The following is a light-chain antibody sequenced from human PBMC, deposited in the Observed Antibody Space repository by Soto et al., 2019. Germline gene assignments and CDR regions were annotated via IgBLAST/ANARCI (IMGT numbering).Light chain of an antibody. CDR2: ASS. CDR1: QSISTC. CDR3: QQYHTFSIA. V-gene: IGKV1-5*01. Sequence: DIPLTQSAATLSAPFGDSVTVTCGASQSISTCLAWYQQKPGRAPKLLIYASSSLESGVPSSFSGSRSGTDFNLTISGLQTDDLATYDCQQYHTFSIAFGQGTRLEIK. J-gene: IGKJ5*01.